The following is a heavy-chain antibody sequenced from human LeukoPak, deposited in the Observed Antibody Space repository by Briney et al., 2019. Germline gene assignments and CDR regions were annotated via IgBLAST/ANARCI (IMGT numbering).Heavy chain of an antibody. CDR3: ARGLDTAMDNLGY. V-gene: IGHV1-2*06. J-gene: IGHJ4*02. CDR1: GYTFTCYY. D-gene: IGHD5-18*01. Sequence: ASVKVSCKASGYTFTCYYMHWVRQAPGQGLEWMGRISPNSGGTLYAQKFQGRVTMTRDTSISTAYMEMSRLRSDDTAVYYCARGLDTAMDNLGYWGQGTLVTVSS. CDR2: ISPNSGGT.